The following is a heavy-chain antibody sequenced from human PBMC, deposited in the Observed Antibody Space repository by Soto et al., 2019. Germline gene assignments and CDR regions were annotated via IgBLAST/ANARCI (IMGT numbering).Heavy chain of an antibody. CDR1: GYSFTSYW. CDR2: IYPGDSDT. CDR3: ARSSPTHNSIIWI. Sequence: PGESLTISCKGSGYSFTSYWIGWVRQMPGKGLEWMGIIYPGDSDTRYSPSFQGQVTISADKSISTAYLQWSSLKASDTAMYYCARSSPTHNSIIWIWGQGTMVTVSS. D-gene: IGHD1-1*01. V-gene: IGHV5-51*01. J-gene: IGHJ3*02.